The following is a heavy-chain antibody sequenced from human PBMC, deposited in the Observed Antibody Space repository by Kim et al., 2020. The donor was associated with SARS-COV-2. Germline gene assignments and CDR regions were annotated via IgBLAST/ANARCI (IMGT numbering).Heavy chain of an antibody. CDR1: GGSISSGGYS. D-gene: IGHD3-3*01. V-gene: IGHV4-30-2*01. CDR3: ARGIFGVVTDYYYYGMDV. J-gene: IGHJ6*02. Sequence: SETLSLTCAVSGGSISSGGYSWSWIRQPPGKGLEWIGYIYHSGSTYYNPSLKSRVTISVDRSKNQFSLKLSSVTAADTAVYYCARGIFGVVTDYYYYGMDVWGQGTTVTVSS. CDR2: IYHSGST.